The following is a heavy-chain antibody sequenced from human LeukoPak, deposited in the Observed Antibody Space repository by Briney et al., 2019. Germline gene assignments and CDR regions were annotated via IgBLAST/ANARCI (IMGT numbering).Heavy chain of an antibody. CDR3: ARSYVFDY. D-gene: IGHD3-16*01. CDR2: VYETGST. CDR1: GGSLSGYY. V-gene: IGHV4-59*01. Sequence: SETLSLTCTVSGGSLSGYYWSWVRQSPGKGLEWICYVYETGSTHYSPSLESRVTMSVDTSNNQFSLSLSSVTAADTAMYFCARSYVFDYWGPGILVTVSS. J-gene: IGHJ4*02.